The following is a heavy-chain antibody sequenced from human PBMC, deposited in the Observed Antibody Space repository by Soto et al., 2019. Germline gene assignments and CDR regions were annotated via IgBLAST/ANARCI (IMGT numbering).Heavy chain of an antibody. Sequence: QVQLQQWGAGLLKPSETLSLTCAVYGGSFSGYYWSWIRQPPGKGLEWNGEINHSGSTNYNPSLKSRVTISVDTSKNQFSLKLSSVTAADTAVYYCARSEVAATTNFDYWGQGTLVTVSS. V-gene: IGHV4-34*01. J-gene: IGHJ4*02. CDR2: INHSGST. CDR3: ARSEVAATTNFDY. CDR1: GGSFSGYY. D-gene: IGHD5-12*01.